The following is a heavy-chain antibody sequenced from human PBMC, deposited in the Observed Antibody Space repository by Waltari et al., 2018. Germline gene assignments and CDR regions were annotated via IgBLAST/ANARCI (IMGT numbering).Heavy chain of an antibody. D-gene: IGHD2-2*01. CDR3: AHSRYCSSTSCDWRYYYYGMDV. Sequence: QITLKESGPTLVKPTQTLTLTCTFSGFSLSTSGVGVGWTRQPPGKAPEWLALIYWDYDKRYSPSLKSRLTITKDTSKNQVVLTMTNMDPVDTATYYCAHSRYCSSTSCDWRYYYYGMDVWGQGTTVTVSS. J-gene: IGHJ6*02. CDR1: GFSLSTSGVG. V-gene: IGHV2-5*02. CDR2: IYWDYDK.